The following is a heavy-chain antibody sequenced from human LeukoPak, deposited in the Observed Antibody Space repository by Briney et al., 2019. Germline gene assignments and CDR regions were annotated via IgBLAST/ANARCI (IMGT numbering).Heavy chain of an antibody. CDR2: IYPGDSDT. CDR1: GYSFTSYW. CDR3: ARYGDYQVDAFDI. V-gene: IGHV5-51*01. J-gene: IGHJ3*02. D-gene: IGHD4-17*01. Sequence: GESLKISCKGSGYSFTSYWIGWVRQMPGKGLEWMGIIYPGDSDTGYSPSFQGQVTISADKSISTAYLQWSSLKASDTAMYYCARYGDYQVDAFDIWGQGTMVTVSS.